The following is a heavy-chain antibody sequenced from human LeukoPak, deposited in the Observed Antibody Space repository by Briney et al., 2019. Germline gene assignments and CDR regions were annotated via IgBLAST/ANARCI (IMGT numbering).Heavy chain of an antibody. J-gene: IGHJ4*02. CDR2: IFSPGST. CDR3: ARGGGIVGLTVEYYFDS. V-gene: IGHV3-66*01. Sequence: GGSLRLSCAASGFTVSGNYMSWVRQAPGKVLEWVSIIFSPGSTYYADSVKGRFTSYRDNYKNTMYLQMNSLRVEDTAVYYCARGGGIVGLTVEYYFDSWGQGTLVTVSS. CDR1: GFTVSGNY. D-gene: IGHD1-26*01.